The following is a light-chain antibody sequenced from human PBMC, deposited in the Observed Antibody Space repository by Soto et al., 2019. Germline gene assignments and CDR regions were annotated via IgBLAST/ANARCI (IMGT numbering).Light chain of an antibody. CDR2: DDS. V-gene: IGLV3-21*02. Sequence: SYELTQPPSVSVAPGQTARITCGGDNIGSKTVHWYQQRPGQAPVLVVYDDSDRPSGIPERFSGSNSGNRATLTISGVEAGDEADYCCQVWDGSSDPPYVFGTGTKVTV. CDR3: QVWDGSSDPPYV. J-gene: IGLJ1*01. CDR1: NIGSKT.